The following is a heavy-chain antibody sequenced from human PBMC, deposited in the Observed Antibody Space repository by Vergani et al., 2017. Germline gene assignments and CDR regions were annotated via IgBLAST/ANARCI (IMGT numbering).Heavy chain of an antibody. V-gene: IGHV4-4*07. CDR2: IYTSGST. Sequence: QVQLQESGPGLVKPSETLSLTCTVSGGSISSYYWSWIRQPAGKGLEWIGRIYTSGSTNYNPSLKSRVTMSVDTSKNQFSLKLRSVTAADTAVYYCARGRRSIAAAGISSAFDYGGQGTLVTVSS. CDR1: GGSISSYY. D-gene: IGHD6-13*01. J-gene: IGHJ4*02. CDR3: ARGRRSIAAAGISSAFDY.